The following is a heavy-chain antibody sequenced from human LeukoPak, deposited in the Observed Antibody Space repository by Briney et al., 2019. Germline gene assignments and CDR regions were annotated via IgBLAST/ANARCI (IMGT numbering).Heavy chain of an antibody. CDR2: ISYDGNNK. CDR1: GFTFSSYG. J-gene: IGHJ4*02. D-gene: IGHD5-18*01. Sequence: GGSLRLSCAASGFTFSSYGMHWVRQAPGKALEWVALISYDGNNKYYADSVKGRFTISRDNSKNTLYLQMNSLRPDDTAVYYCAKTGLQLWLFAYWGQGTLVTVSS. V-gene: IGHV3-30*18. CDR3: AKTGLQLWLFAY.